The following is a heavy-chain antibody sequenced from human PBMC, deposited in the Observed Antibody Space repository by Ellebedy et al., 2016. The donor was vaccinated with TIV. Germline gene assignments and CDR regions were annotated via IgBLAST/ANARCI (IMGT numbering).Heavy chain of an antibody. V-gene: IGHV3-23*01. J-gene: IGHJ4*02. D-gene: IGHD3-10*01. CDR1: GFTFSSYA. Sequence: GESLKISCAASGFTFSSYAMSWVRQAPGKGLEWVSAISGSGGSTYYADSVKGRFTISRDNSKNTLYLQMNSLRAEDTAVYYCAKNEVGTYGSGYYFDYWGQGTLVTVSS. CDR3: AKNEVGTYGSGYYFDY. CDR2: ISGSGGST.